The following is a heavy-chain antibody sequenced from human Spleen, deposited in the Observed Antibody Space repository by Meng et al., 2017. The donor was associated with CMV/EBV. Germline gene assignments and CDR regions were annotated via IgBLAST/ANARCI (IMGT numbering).Heavy chain of an antibody. Sequence: MHWVRRASGRGLEWVGRIRSKANSYATAYAASVKGRFTISRDDSKNTAYLQMNSLKTEDTAVYYCTREDDYVWGSYRLGYYYYGMDVWGQGTTVTVSS. J-gene: IGHJ6*02. CDR3: TREDDYVWGSYRLGYYYYGMDV. CDR2: IRSKANSYAT. D-gene: IGHD3-16*02. V-gene: IGHV3-73*01.